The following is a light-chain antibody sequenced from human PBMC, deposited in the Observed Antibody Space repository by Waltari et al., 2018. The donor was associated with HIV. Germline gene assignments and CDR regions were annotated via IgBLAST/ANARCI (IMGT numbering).Light chain of an antibody. J-gene: IGLJ3*02. Sequence: YVLTQPPSVSVVPGQTATVACIGHKFGTKDVPWYRQRPGQAPEVVVHDDNDRPSEIPVRISGSNSGDMATLRIENVESDDEAVYSCQVWDPNDDWVFGGGTKLTVL. CDR2: DDN. CDR1: KFGTKD. V-gene: IGLV3-21*02. CDR3: QVWDPNDDWV.